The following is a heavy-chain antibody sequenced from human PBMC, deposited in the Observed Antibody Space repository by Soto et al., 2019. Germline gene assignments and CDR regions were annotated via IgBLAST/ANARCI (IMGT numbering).Heavy chain of an antibody. Sequence: PGGSLRLSCAASGFTFSSYSMNWVRQAPGKGLEWVSYISSSSSTIYYADSVEGRFTISRDNAKNSLYLQMNSLRAEDTAVYYCAGTYYDFWSGPKDAFDIWGQGTMVTVSS. J-gene: IGHJ3*02. CDR2: ISSSSSTI. CDR1: GFTFSSYS. CDR3: AGTYYDFWSGPKDAFDI. V-gene: IGHV3-48*01. D-gene: IGHD3-3*01.